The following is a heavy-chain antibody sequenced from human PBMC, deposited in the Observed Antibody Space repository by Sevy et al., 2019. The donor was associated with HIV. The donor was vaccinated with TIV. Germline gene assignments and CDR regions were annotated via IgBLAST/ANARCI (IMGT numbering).Heavy chain of an antibody. D-gene: IGHD6-13*01. J-gene: IGHJ4*02. Sequence: GGSLRLSCTASGFTFSNFGMHWVRQVPGKGLEWVRFIRYDGSDKYYAASVKGRFTISRDDSKNMLYLQMDSLRAEDTAIYYCAKDLAGPGRRYFDYWGQGTLVTVSS. V-gene: IGHV3-30*02. CDR2: IRYDGSDK. CDR3: AKDLAGPGRRYFDY. CDR1: GFTFSNFG.